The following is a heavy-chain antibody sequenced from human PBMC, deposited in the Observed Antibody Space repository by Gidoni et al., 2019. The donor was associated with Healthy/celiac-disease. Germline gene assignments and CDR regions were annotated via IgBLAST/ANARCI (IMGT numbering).Heavy chain of an antibody. CDR2: ILPIFGVA. J-gene: IGHJ4*02. V-gene: IGHV1-69*04. Sequence: VQLVQPGAEVKMHGSAVKVPCKASGGIFRSYAISWVRQDPGQGLGWMGRILPIFGVANYAQKFHVRVTITADKSTSTAYMELSSLRSGDTAVYLCSRDPSTVTGGDFDYWGQGTLVTVSS. D-gene: IGHD4-17*01. CDR1: GGIFRSYA. CDR3: SRDPSTVTGGDFDY.